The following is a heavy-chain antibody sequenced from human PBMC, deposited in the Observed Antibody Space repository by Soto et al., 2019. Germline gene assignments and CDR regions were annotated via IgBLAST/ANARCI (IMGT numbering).Heavy chain of an antibody. J-gene: IGHJ4*02. CDR1: GFTFSSYG. CDR2: ISYDGSNK. CDR3: AKPPGDWYPPFDY. Sequence: PGGSLRLSCAASGFTFSSYGMHWVRQAPGKGLEWVAVISYDGSNKYYADSVKGRFTISRDNSKNTLYLQMNSLRAEDTAVYYCAKPPGDWYPPFDYWGQGTLVTVSS. D-gene: IGHD2-21*02. V-gene: IGHV3-30*18.